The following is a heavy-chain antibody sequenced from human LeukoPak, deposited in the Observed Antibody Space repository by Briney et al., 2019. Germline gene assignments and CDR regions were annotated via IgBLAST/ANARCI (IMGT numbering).Heavy chain of an antibody. J-gene: IGHJ4*02. V-gene: IGHV3-53*01. CDR3: ARGLGYCTSTTCLLPFDY. CDR2: IYSGGST. D-gene: IGHD2-2*01. Sequence: PGGSLRLSCAASGFTVSTYYMTWVRQAPGKGLECVSVIYSGGSTYYADSVKGRFTVSRDNSKNTLYLQMNGLRAEDTAMYYCARGLGYCTSTTCLLPFDYWGQGTLVTVSS. CDR1: GFTVSTYY.